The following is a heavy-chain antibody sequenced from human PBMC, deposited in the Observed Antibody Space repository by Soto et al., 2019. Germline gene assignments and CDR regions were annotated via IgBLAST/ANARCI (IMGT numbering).Heavy chain of an antibody. Sequence: GESLKISCKGSGYSFTSYWISWVRQMPGKGLEWMGRIDPSDSYTKYSPSFQGHVTISADKSISTAYLQWSRLKASDTAMYYCARRKIAAAVDNWFDPWGQGTLVTVSS. D-gene: IGHD6-13*01. CDR3: ARRKIAAAVDNWFDP. CDR2: IDPSDSYT. CDR1: GYSFTSYW. V-gene: IGHV5-10-1*01. J-gene: IGHJ5*02.